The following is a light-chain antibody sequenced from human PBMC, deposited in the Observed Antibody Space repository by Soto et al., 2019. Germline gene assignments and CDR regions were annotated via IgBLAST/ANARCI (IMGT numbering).Light chain of an antibody. CDR2: SND. CDR1: SSNIGSNS. V-gene: IGLV1-44*01. CDR3: AAWDDSLNGYV. Sequence: QSVLTQPPSASGTPWQRVTISCSGSSSNIGSNSVNWYQQLPGTAPKLLIYSNDRRPSGVPDRFSGPKSGTSASLAISGLQSEDEADYYCAAWDDSLNGYVFGTGTKVTVL. J-gene: IGLJ1*01.